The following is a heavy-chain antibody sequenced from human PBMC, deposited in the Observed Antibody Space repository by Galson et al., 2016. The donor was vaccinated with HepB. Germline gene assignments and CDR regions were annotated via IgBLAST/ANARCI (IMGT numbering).Heavy chain of an antibody. CDR1: GGSISSSGYY. Sequence: ETLSLTCTVSGGSISSSGYYRGWIRQPPGKGLEWIGYIYYRGSINYNPSLKSRVTISADTSKNQFSLKLSSVTAADTALYYCGRSITLSVTSPFDYWGQGTLVTVSS. CDR3: GRSITLSVTSPFDY. D-gene: IGHD4-17*01. V-gene: IGHV4-61*05. CDR2: IYYRGSI. J-gene: IGHJ4*02.